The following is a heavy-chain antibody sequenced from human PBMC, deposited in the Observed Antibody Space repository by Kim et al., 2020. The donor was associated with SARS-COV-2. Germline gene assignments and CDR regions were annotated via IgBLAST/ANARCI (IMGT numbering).Heavy chain of an antibody. CDR1: GYTFSSSG. D-gene: IGHD3-9*01. CDR3: GGEGELRYFDRLPHYYYGMDV. Sequence: ASVKVSCQASGYTFSSSGISWVRQAPGQGLAWMGWISAYNGNTYYAQNLQGRVTMTTDTSTNTAYMELRSLRSDDTAVYYCGGEGELRYFDRLPHYYYGMDVWGQGTTVTVSS. J-gene: IGHJ6*02. V-gene: IGHV1-18*01. CDR2: ISAYNGNT.